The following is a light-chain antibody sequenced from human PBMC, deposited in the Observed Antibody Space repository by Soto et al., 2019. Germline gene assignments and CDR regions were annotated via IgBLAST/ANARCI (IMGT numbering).Light chain of an antibody. CDR2: GAS. CDR3: QQYGSSPWT. CDR1: KSVSSSY. J-gene: IGKJ1*01. Sequence: NLYAPSPSPLSLSPGERATLSLMSSKSVSSSYLAWYQQKPGQAPRLLIYGASSRATGIPDRFSGSGSGTDFTLTISRLEPEDFAVYYCQQYGSSPWTFGQGTKVDIK. V-gene: IGKV3-20*01.